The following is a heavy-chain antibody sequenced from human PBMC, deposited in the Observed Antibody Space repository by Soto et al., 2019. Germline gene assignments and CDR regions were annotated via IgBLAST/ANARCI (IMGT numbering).Heavy chain of an antibody. CDR1: GGTFSSHS. Sequence: VQLMQSVSEVKKPGTSVKVSCKASGGTFSSHSINWKRQAPGLVLEWMGGIITLFGTSNYAQNFQGRVTITAYQSTSTDYMVLTSLPYDDPALYYCAREVVSGDFSEALLVWGQGTLVTVSS. CDR3: AREVVSGDFSEALLV. J-gene: IGHJ4*02. V-gene: IGHV1-69*01. CDR2: IITLFGTS. D-gene: IGHD2-21*02.